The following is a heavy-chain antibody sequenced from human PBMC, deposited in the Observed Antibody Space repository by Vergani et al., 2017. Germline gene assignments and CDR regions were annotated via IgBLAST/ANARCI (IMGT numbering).Heavy chain of an antibody. Sequence: EVQLVESGGGLVQPGRSLRLSCAASGFTFDDYAMHWVRQAPGKGLEWVSGISGSGGSTYYADSVKGRFTISRDNSKNTLYLQMNSLRAEDTAVYYCAKGVDTAMVVDYWGQGTLVTVSS. V-gene: IGHV3-23*04. CDR1: GFTFDDYA. J-gene: IGHJ4*02. D-gene: IGHD5-18*01. CDR3: AKGVDTAMVVDY. CDR2: ISGSGGST.